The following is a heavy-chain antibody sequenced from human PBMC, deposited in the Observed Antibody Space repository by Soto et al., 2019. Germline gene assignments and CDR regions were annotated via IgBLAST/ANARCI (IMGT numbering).Heavy chain of an antibody. J-gene: IGHJ4*02. CDR2: ISGGGDTT. V-gene: IGHV3-23*01. CDR3: AKGRGGSGSLTPRVDF. D-gene: IGHD3-10*01. CDR1: GFTFTTYA. Sequence: EVQLLDSGGGLVQPGGSLRLSCAASGFTFTTYAMTWVRQAPGKGLEWVSAISGGGDTTSYADSVKGRFTVSSDGSKNTLYLQMSSLRAEDTALYYCAKGRGGSGSLTPRVDFWGQGTLGTVSS.